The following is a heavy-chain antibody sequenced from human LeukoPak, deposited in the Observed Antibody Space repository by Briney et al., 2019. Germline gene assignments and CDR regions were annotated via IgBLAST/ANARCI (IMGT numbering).Heavy chain of an antibody. CDR3: AWGFDYGGNSDYYYGMDV. CDR1: GYTFTSYG. D-gene: IGHD4-23*01. Sequence: GASVKVSCKASGYTFTSYGISWVRQAPGQGLEWMGRIIPILGIANYAQKFQGRVTITADKSTSTAYMELSSLRSEDTAVYYCAWGFDYGGNSDYYYGMDVWGQGTTVTVSS. J-gene: IGHJ6*02. V-gene: IGHV1-69*04. CDR2: IIPILGIA.